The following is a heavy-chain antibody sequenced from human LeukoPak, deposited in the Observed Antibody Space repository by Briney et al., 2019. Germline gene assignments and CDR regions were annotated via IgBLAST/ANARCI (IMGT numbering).Heavy chain of an antibody. CDR3: AKDGGYGSGSYYPDY. J-gene: IGHJ4*02. CDR2: ISGGAGGA. V-gene: IGHV3-23*01. CDR1: GFTFSSYA. Sequence: PGGSLRLSCAASGFTFSSYAMNWVRQAPGKGLEWVSSISGGAGGAAHADSVKGRFTMSRDNSKNTLYLQMNSLRAEDTAVYYCAKDGGYGSGSYYPDYWGQGTLVTVSS. D-gene: IGHD3-10*01.